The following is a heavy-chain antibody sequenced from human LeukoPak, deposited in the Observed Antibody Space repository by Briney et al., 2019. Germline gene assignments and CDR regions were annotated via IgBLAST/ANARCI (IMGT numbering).Heavy chain of an antibody. Sequence: AGGSLRLSCAASGFTFSSYGMHWVRQAPGKGLEWVAFIRYDGSNKYYADSVKGRFTISRDNSKNTLYLQMNSLRAEDMAVFYCAKDRRGNGDLGYWGQGTLVTVSS. CDR2: IRYDGSNK. V-gene: IGHV3-30*02. CDR3: AKDRRGNGDLGY. CDR1: GFTFSSYG. D-gene: IGHD1-1*01. J-gene: IGHJ4*02.